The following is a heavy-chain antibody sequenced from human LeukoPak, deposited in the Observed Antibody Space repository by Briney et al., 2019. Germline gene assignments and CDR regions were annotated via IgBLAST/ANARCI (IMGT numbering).Heavy chain of an antibody. CDR3: AREARGGNFDY. CDR1: GFTFSSYA. D-gene: IGHD2-15*01. Sequence: PGRSLRLSCAASGFTFSSYAMHWVRQAPGKGLEWVAVISYDGSNKYYADSVKGRSTISRDNSKNTLYLQMNSLRAEDTAVYYCAREARGGNFDYWGQGTLVTVSS. V-gene: IGHV3-30-3*01. CDR2: ISYDGSNK. J-gene: IGHJ4*02.